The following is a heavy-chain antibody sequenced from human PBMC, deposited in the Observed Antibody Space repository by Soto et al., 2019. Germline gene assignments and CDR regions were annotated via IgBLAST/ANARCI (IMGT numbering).Heavy chain of an antibody. Sequence: SETLSLTCTVSGGSISSYYWSWIRQPPGKGLEWIGYIYYSGSTNYNPSLKSRVTISVDTSKNQFSLKLSSVTAADTAVYYCAREGYGGNSVAFDIWGQGTMVTVS. CDR2: IYYSGST. J-gene: IGHJ3*02. CDR3: AREGYGGNSVAFDI. CDR1: GGSISSYY. V-gene: IGHV4-59*01. D-gene: IGHD4-17*01.